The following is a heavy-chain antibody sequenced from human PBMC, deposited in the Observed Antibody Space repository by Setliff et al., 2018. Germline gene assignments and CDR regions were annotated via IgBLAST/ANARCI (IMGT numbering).Heavy chain of an antibody. J-gene: IGHJ6*03. Sequence: GGSLRLSCAASGFTFSSYAMSWVRQAPGKGLEWVSTISGSGGNTYYADSVKGRFTISRDNSKNTLYLQMNSLRAEDTAVYYCAKRDYYDSSGYLLPYMDVWGKGTTVTVSS. D-gene: IGHD3-22*01. CDR1: GFTFSSYA. CDR3: AKRDYYDSSGYLLPYMDV. CDR2: ISGSGGNT. V-gene: IGHV3-23*01.